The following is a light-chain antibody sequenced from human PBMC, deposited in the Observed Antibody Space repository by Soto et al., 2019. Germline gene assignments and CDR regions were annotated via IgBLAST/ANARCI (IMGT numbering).Light chain of an antibody. CDR3: QVWDTGTAHVV. Sequence: VLTQPPSLSVAPGQTARITCGGDYLGDKSVYWSQQKTGQAPVQVVYDDSDRPSGIPERFSGSNSGNTATLTISRVEAEDEADYYCQVWDTGTAHVVFGGGTKLTVL. CDR1: YLGDKS. J-gene: IGLJ3*02. V-gene: IGLV3-21*02. CDR2: DDS.